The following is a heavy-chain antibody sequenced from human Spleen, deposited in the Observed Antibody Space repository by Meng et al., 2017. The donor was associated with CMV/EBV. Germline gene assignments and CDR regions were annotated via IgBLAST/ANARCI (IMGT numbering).Heavy chain of an antibody. CDR2: IVPVLGIA. J-gene: IGHJ3*02. D-gene: IGHD2-2*01. V-gene: IGHV1-69*04. CDR3: ARSEKGDLVYCSSTSCNFFAFDI. Sequence: SVKVSCKASGGTFSSYAISWVRQAPGQGPEWMGRIVPVLGIANYAQSFQGRVTLTADKSTSTAYMELSSLRSEDTAVYYCARSEKGDLVYCSSTSCNFFAFDIWGQGTMVTVSS. CDR1: GGTFSSYA.